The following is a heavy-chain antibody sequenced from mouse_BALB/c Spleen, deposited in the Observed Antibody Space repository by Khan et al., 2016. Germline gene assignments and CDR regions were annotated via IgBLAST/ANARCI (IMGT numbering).Heavy chain of an antibody. D-gene: IGHD4-1*01. V-gene: IGHV2-9*02. J-gene: IGHJ4*01. CDR3: ARGRWVGYAMDY. CDR2: IWAGGST. Sequence: QVQLKESGPGLVAPSQSLSITCTVSGFSLTSYGVHWVRQPPGKGLEWLGVIWAGGSTTYNTALMSRLSISTDNSKSQVFLKMYSPQTEDTAKYYCARGRWVGYAMDYWGQGTSVTVSA. CDR1: GFSLTSYG.